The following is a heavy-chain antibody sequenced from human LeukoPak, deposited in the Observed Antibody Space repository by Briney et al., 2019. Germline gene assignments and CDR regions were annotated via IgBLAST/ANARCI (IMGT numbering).Heavy chain of an antibody. Sequence: ASVKVSCKASGYTFTSYDINWVRQATGQGLEWMGWMNPNSGNTGYAQRFQGRVTMTRDTSISTAYMELSSLRSDDTAVYYCARARYYGSGSYDDAFDIWGQGTMVTVSS. CDR3: ARARYYGSGSYDDAFDI. CDR2: MNPNSGNT. V-gene: IGHV1-8*01. J-gene: IGHJ3*02. CDR1: GYTFTSYD. D-gene: IGHD3-10*01.